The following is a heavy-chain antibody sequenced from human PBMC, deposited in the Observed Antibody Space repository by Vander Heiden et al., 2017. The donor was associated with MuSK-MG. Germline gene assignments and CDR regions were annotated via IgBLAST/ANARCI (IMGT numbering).Heavy chain of an antibody. Sequence: EVRLVESGGGLVKPGGSLRLSCAVSGLTFNNAWMSWVRQGPGKGLEWVGRIASETDGGTTDDAAPVKGRFTISRDESKNTVYLNMNNLRTDDTAVYYCVTYLLAASKYWCQGPLVAVSS. J-gene: IGHJ4*02. CDR3: VTYLLAASKY. CDR1: GLTFNNAW. CDR2: IASETDGGTT. V-gene: IGHV3-15*04. D-gene: IGHD6-25*01.